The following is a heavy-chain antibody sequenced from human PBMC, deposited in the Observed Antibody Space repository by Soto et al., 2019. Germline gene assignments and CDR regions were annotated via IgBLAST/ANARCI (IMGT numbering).Heavy chain of an antibody. V-gene: IGHV4-31*03. Sequence: QLQLQESGPGLVKPSQTLSLTCTVSGGSISSGGYYWSWIRQHPGKGLEWIGYIYYSGSTYYNPSLKSRVTISVDTSKNQFSLKLSSVTAADTAVYYCARAHGRVRYCGGDCYSFDYWGQGTLVTVSS. D-gene: IGHD2-21*01. CDR2: IYYSGST. CDR3: ARAHGRVRYCGGDCYSFDY. J-gene: IGHJ4*02. CDR1: GGSISSGGYY.